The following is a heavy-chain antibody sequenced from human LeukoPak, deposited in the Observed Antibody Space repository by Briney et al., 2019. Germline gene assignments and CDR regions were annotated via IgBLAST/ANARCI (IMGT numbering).Heavy chain of an antibody. CDR2: ISSDGSNK. J-gene: IGHJ4*02. Sequence: GGSLRLSCAASGFTLSTYGMHWVRQAPGKGLEWVAVISSDGSNKFYADSVKGRFTISRDGSKNTLYLQMNSLRPDDTAVYYCARGNYFDYWGQGTLVTVSS. V-gene: IGHV3-30*03. CDR1: GFTLSTYG. CDR3: ARGNYFDY.